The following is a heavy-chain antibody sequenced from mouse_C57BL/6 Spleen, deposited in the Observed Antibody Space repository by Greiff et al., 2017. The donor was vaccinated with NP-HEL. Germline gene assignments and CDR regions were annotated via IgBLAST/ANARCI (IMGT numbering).Heavy chain of an antibody. CDR2: IWSGGST. CDR1: GFSLTSYG. D-gene: IGHD1-1*01. Sequence: VKLVESGPGLVQPSQSLSITCTVSGFSLTSYGVHWVRQSPGKGLEWLGVIWSGGSTDYNAAFISRLSISKDNSKSQVFFKMNSLQADDTAIYYCARYYYGSSGWAMDYWGQGTSVTVSS. V-gene: IGHV2-2*01. CDR3: ARYYYGSSGWAMDY. J-gene: IGHJ4*01.